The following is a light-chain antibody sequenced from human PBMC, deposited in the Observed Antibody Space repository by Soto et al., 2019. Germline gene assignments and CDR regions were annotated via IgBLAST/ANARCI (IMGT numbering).Light chain of an antibody. CDR2: DAS. Sequence: IVLTQSPATLSLSPGERATLSCRASQSVNNYLHWYQQKPGQAPRLLMFDASKRATGIPARFSGSGSATDFTLTISSLEPEDFAVYYCQHRSIWPVSFGQGTRLEIK. V-gene: IGKV3-11*01. CDR1: QSVNNY. J-gene: IGKJ5*01. CDR3: QHRSIWPVS.